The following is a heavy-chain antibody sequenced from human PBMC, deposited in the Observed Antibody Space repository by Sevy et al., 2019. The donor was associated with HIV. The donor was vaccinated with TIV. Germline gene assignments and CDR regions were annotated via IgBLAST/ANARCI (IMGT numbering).Heavy chain of an antibody. CDR2: LNQDGSEK. V-gene: IGHV3-7*01. D-gene: IGHD1-1*01. J-gene: IGHJ3*01. Sequence: GGSLRLSCAASGFTFSAYWMAWVRQVPGKGLEWVANLNQDGSEKYPVDSVKGRFTISRDNAKNSLYLQMNSVRVEDTGIYYCATDAWRSIVNWGRGTMVTVSS. CDR3: ATDAWRSIVN. CDR1: GFTFSAYW.